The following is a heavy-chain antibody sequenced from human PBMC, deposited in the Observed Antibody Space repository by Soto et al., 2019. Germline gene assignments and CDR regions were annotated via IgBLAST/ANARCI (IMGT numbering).Heavy chain of an antibody. CDR1: GFSFTNCG. V-gene: IGHV3-30*18. D-gene: IGHD2-15*01. CDR3: VKGSEVARQKLDY. J-gene: IGHJ4*02. Sequence: QVQLVESGGGVVQPGRSLRLSCAASGFSFTNCGMHWVRQAPGKGLEWVAAISSDGSDKYYSESVKGRFTISRDNSKNTLFLQMNSLRVEDTAVYYCVKGSEVARQKLDYCGQGTLVTVSS. CDR2: ISSDGSDK.